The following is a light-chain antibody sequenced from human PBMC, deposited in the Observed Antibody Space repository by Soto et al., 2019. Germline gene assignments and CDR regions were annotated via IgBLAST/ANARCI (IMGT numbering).Light chain of an antibody. J-gene: IGKJ5*01. CDR3: QQYNDSPRT. V-gene: IGKV3-15*01. Sequence: EIVMTQSPATLSVSPGERATLSCRASQSFRSNLAWYQQRPGQAPRLLIYGASTRDTGIPARFSGSESGTEFTLTISNLPSEDAAVYYCQQYNDSPRTFGQGKRLDI. CDR1: QSFRSN. CDR2: GAS.